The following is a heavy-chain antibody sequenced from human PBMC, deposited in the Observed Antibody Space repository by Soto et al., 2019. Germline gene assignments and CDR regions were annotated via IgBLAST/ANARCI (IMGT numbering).Heavy chain of an antibody. J-gene: IGHJ4*02. CDR2: ISSSSTFI. CDR1: GFTFSTYS. D-gene: IGHD6-19*01. Sequence: PGGSLRLSCTASGFTFSTYSMIWVRQAPGKGLEWVSSISSSSTFIYYADSVKGRFSISRDNVKNSLYLQMNSLRADDTAVYYCARDIVSVAYADYWGQGALVT. V-gene: IGHV3-21*01. CDR3: ARDIVSVAYADY.